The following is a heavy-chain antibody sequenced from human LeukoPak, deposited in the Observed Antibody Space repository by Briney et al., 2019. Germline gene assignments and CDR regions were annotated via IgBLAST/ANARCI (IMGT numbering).Heavy chain of an antibody. Sequence: SETLSLTCAVYGGSFSGYYWSWIRQPPGKGLEWIGEINHSGSTNYNPSPKSRVTISVDTSKNQFSLKLSSVTAADTAVYYCASTQYYYDSSGYLNWGQGTLVTVSS. CDR2: INHSGST. CDR3: ASTQYYYDSSGYLN. J-gene: IGHJ4*02. CDR1: GGSFSGYY. V-gene: IGHV4-34*01. D-gene: IGHD3-22*01.